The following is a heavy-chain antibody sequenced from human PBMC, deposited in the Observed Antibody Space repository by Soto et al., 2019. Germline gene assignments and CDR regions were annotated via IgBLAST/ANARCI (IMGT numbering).Heavy chain of an antibody. V-gene: IGHV6-1*01. J-gene: IGHJ6*03. D-gene: IGHD4-17*01. Sequence: PSQTLSLTCAISGDSVSESSVSWNWIRQSPSRGLEWLGRTNYGSKWSYAYAESVRSRITISADTSKNQFSLKLSSVTAADTAVYYCARGSPRYGDLQYYYYMDVWGKGTTVTVSS. CDR3: ARGSPRYGDLQYYYYMDV. CDR2: TNYGSKWSY. CDR1: GDSVSESSVS.